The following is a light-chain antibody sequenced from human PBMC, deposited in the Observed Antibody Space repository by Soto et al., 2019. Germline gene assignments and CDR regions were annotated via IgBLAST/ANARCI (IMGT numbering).Light chain of an antibody. J-gene: IGLJ1*01. V-gene: IGLV2-23*01. Sequence: LTQPAYVSGSDVQSITISCSGSTSFVGTYNFVSWYQQHPGKVPQGLIYEDTTRPSGVSIRFSGSTSGSTASLTISGLQTEDEADDSCCSYVGASTCDFGTGTKFTVL. CDR3: CSYVGASTCD. CDR2: EDT. CDR1: TSFVGTYNF.